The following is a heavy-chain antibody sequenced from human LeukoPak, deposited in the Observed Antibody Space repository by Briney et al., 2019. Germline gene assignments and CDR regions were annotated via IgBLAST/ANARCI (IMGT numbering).Heavy chain of an antibody. CDR2: TSGSGIST. D-gene: IGHD3-9*01. Sequence: GGSLRLSCKASGFTFSNYAMSWVRQAPGKGLEWVSATSGSGISTYYAESLKTRFTISRDNSKNTLYLQMNSLRAEDTALYYCANAMYYDILTGFPHEEDYWGQGTQVTVSS. CDR3: ANAMYYDILTGFPHEEDY. V-gene: IGHV3-23*01. CDR1: GFTFSNYA. J-gene: IGHJ4*02.